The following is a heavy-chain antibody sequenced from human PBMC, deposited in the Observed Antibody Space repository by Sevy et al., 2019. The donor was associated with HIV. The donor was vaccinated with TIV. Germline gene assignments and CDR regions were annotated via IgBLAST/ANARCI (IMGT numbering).Heavy chain of an antibody. D-gene: IGHD6-13*01. CDR3: ARSMSWYASFDY. CDR1: GRTFSSYA. CDR2: IIPMFATA. Sequence: ASVKVSCKASGRTFSSYAFSWVRQAPGQGLEWMGGIIPMFATANYVQKFQGRVTITADESTSTAYMELSSLRSEDTAIYYCARSMSWYASFDYRGQGTLVTVSS. J-gene: IGHJ4*02. V-gene: IGHV1-69*13.